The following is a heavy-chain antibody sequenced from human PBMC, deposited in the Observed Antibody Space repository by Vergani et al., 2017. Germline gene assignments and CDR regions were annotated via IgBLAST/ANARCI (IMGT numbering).Heavy chain of an antibody. J-gene: IGHJ5*02. D-gene: IGHD2-2*01. CDR1: GGSISSSSYY. CDR2: IYYSGST. V-gene: IGHV4-39*01. Sequence: QLQLQESGPGLVKPSETLSLTCTVSGGSISSSSYYWGWIRQPPGKGLEWIGSIYYSGSTYYNPSLKSRVTISVDTSKNQFSLKLSSVTAADTAVYYCARRALSRYCSSTSCHGWFDPWGQGTLVTVSS. CDR3: ARRALSRYCSSTSCHGWFDP.